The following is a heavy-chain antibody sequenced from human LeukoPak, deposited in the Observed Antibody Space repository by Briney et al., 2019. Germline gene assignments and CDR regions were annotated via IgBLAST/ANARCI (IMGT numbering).Heavy chain of an antibody. J-gene: IGHJ6*02. V-gene: IGHV4-59*11. D-gene: IGHD6-25*01. CDR2: IYYSGST. Sequence: SETLSLTCTVSGGSISSHYWSWIRQPPGKGLEWIGYIYYSGSTNYNPSLKSRVTISVDTYKNQFSLKLSSVTAADTAVYYCASRQRPYYYYGMDVWGQGTTVTVSS. CDR3: ASRQRPYYYYGMDV. CDR1: GGSISSHY.